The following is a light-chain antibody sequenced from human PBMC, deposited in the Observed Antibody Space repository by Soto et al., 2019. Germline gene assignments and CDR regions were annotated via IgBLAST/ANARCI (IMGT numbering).Light chain of an antibody. CDR3: CSYAGTYG. Sequence: QSVLTQPASVSGSPGQSITISCTVTSSDVGSYNLVSWYQHHPGKAPKLMIFEVSKRPSGVSNRFSGSKSGNTASLTISGRQAEDEAEYYCCSYAGTYGSGNRTKVTVL. CDR2: EVS. J-gene: IGLJ1*01. V-gene: IGLV2-23*02. CDR1: SSDVGSYNL.